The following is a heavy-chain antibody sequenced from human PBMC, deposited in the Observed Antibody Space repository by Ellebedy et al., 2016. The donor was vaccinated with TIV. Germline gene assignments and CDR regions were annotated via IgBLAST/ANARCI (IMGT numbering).Heavy chain of an antibody. J-gene: IGHJ6*02. D-gene: IGHD4-23*01. V-gene: IGHV4-59*01. Sequence: SETLSLXCTVSGGSISSYYWSWIRQPPGKGLEWIGYIYYSGSTNYNPSLKSLVTISVDTSKNQFSLKLSSVTAADTAVYYCARDSVVTPYYYYGMDVWGQGTTVTVSS. CDR2: IYYSGST. CDR1: GGSISSYY. CDR3: ARDSVVTPYYYYGMDV.